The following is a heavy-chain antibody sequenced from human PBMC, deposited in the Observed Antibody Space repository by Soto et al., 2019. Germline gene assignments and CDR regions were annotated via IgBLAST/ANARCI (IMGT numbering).Heavy chain of an antibody. D-gene: IGHD6-19*01. CDR1: GGSFSGYY. V-gene: IGHV4-34*01. Sequence: SETMSLTCAVYGGSFSGYYWSWIRQPPGKGLEWIGEINHSGSTNYNPSLKSRVTISVDTSKNQFSLKLSSVTAADTAVYYCARGWSGWRVWLDYWGQGTLVTVAS. CDR3: ARGWSGWRVWLDY. J-gene: IGHJ4*02. CDR2: INHSGST.